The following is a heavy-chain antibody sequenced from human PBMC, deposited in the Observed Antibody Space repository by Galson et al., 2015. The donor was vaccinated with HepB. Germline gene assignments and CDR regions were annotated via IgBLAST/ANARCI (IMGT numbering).Heavy chain of an antibody. CDR2: INAGSGST. D-gene: IGHD5-12*01. CDR3: ARASSGYDPVDY. J-gene: IGHJ4*02. Sequence: SVKVSCKASGYTFTSYTIHWVRQAPGQSLEWMGWINAGSGSTKYSQNYQGRVTITRDTSASTAYIELSSLRSEDTAMYYCARASSGYDPVDYWGQGTLVTVSS. CDR1: GYTFTSYT. V-gene: IGHV1-3*01.